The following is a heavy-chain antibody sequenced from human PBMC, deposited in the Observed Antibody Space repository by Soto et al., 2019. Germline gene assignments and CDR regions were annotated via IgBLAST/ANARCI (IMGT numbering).Heavy chain of an antibody. CDR2: ISSSSSYI. CDR3: ARVLYYYDSSSPPPYYYGMDV. D-gene: IGHD3-22*01. CDR1: GFTFSSYS. V-gene: IGHV3-21*01. J-gene: IGHJ6*02. Sequence: GGSLRLSCAASGFTFSSYSMNWVRQAPGKGLEWVSSISSSSSYIYYADSVKGRFTISRDNAKNSLYLQMNSLRAEDTAVYYCARVLYYYDSSSPPPYYYGMDVWGQGTTVTVSS.